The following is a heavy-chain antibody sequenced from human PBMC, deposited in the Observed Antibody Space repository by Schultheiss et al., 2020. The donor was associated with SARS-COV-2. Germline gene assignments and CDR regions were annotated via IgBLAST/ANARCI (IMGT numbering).Heavy chain of an antibody. D-gene: IGHD6-19*01. J-gene: IGHJ4*02. CDR3: ARAMYSSGWYDY. V-gene: IGHV4-31*03. CDR1: GGSISSGGYY. Sequence: SETLSLTCTVSGGSISSGGYYWSWIRQHPGKGLEWIGYIYYSGSTYYNPSLKSRVTISVDTSKNQFSLKLSSVTAADTAVYYCARAMYSSGWYDYWGQGSLVTVDS. CDR2: IYYSGST.